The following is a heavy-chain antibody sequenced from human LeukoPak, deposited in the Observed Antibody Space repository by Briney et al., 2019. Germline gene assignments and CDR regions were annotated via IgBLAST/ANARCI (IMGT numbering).Heavy chain of an antibody. Sequence: ASVKVSCKASGYTFTGYHVHWVRQAPGQGLEWMGWISPNSGGTKYAQKFQGRVTMTRDTSISTAYVELSSLRSDDAAVYYCARARYQDTKVGYFGYWGQGSLVTVSS. V-gene: IGHV1-2*02. CDR2: ISPNSGGT. D-gene: IGHD5-18*01. CDR1: GYTFTGYH. J-gene: IGHJ4*02. CDR3: ARARYQDTKVGYFGY.